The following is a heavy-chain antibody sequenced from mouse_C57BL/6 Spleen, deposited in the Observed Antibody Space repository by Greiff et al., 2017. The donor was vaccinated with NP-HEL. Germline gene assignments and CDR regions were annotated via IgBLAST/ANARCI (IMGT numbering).Heavy chain of an antibody. D-gene: IGHD1-1*01. J-gene: IGHJ3*01. CDR1: GYSITSGYY. CDR2: ISYDGSN. V-gene: IGHV3-6*01. CDR3: ASSPYYGSSPFAY. Sequence: EVQVVESGPGLVKPSQSLSLTCSVTGYSITSGYYWNWIRQFPGNKLEWMGYISYDGSNNYNPSLKNRISITRDTSKNQFFLKLNSVTTEDTATYYCASSPYYGSSPFAYWGQGTLVTVSA.